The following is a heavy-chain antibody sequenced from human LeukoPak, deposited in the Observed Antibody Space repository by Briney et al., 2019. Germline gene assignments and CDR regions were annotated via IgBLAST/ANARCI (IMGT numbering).Heavy chain of an antibody. D-gene: IGHD6-13*01. CDR3: ARDSPYSSSSLGFDF. V-gene: IGHV1-18*01. CDR2: ISGYNGNT. J-gene: IGHJ4*02. Sequence: ASVKVSCKASGYKLTSFGVSWVRQAPGQGLQWMGWISGYNGNTNFAQKFQGRVTMTTDTSTSTAYMELRSLRSDDTAVHYCARDSPYSSSSLGFDFWGQGTLVTVSS. CDR1: GYKLTSFG.